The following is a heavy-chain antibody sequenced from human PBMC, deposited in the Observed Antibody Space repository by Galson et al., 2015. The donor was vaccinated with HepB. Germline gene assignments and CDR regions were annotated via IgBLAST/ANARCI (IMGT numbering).Heavy chain of an antibody. D-gene: IGHD2-15*01. CDR2: TSYDGSNK. J-gene: IGHJ3*02. Sequence: SLRLSCAASGITLGSHGMHWVRQAPGKGLEWVAMTSYDGSNKNYADSVKGRFSMSRDNSKNTVYLQMDSLRGEDTAVYYCAKEAQGFKYGCDAFDIRGQGTMVTVSS. CDR3: AKEAQGFKYGCDAFDI. V-gene: IGHV3-30*18. CDR1: GITLGSHG.